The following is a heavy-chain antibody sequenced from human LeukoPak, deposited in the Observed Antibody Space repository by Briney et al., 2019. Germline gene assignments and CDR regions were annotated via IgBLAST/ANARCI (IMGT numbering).Heavy chain of an antibody. CDR3: AREATGDAFDI. J-gene: IGHJ3*02. CDR1: GGSISSYY. V-gene: IGHV4-59*08. Sequence: SETLSLTCTVSGGSISSYYWSWIRQPPGKGLEWIGYINYSGSTIYNPSLESRVTISVDTSKNHFSLKLSSVTAADTAVYYCAREATGDAFDIWGQGTMVTVSS. CDR2: INYSGST.